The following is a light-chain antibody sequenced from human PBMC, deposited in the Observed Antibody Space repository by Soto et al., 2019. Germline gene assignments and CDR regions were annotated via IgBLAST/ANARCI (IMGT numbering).Light chain of an antibody. CDR1: SSDVGKYNA. CDR2: EVN. J-gene: IGLJ2*01. CDR3: SSYTESESVI. Sequence: QSALTQPASVSGSPGQSITISCTGTSSDVGKYNAVSWYQQHPGKAPKLIIYEVNKWPSGASHRFSGSKSGDTASLTISGLQTDDEADYFCSSYTESESVIFGGGTQLTVL. V-gene: IGLV2-23*02.